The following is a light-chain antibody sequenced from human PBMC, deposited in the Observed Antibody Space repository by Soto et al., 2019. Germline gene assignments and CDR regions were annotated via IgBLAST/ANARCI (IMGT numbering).Light chain of an antibody. J-gene: IGKJ4*01. CDR3: QQRNNWPLT. CDR2: GAS. V-gene: IGKV3D-20*02. Sequence: EIVLTQSPGTLCLTPGERATLSCRASQSVTNSFLAWYQQKPGQAPRLLIYGASRRATGIPDRFTGSGSGTDFTLTISRLEPEDFAVYYCQQRNNWPLTFGGGTKVDIK. CDR1: QSVTNSF.